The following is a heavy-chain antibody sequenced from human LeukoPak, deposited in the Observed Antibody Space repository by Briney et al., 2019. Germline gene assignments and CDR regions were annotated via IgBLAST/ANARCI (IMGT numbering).Heavy chain of an antibody. CDR1: GFTFSSSS. Sequence: GGSLRLSCAASGFTFSSSSMNWVRQAPGKGLEWVSYISSSGSTIYYADSAKGRFTISRDNAKNSLYLQMNSLRAEDTAVYYCARVIWDDYGDYWGQGTLVTVSS. D-gene: IGHD3-16*01. V-gene: IGHV3-48*04. CDR3: ARVIWDDYGDY. CDR2: ISSSGSTI. J-gene: IGHJ4*02.